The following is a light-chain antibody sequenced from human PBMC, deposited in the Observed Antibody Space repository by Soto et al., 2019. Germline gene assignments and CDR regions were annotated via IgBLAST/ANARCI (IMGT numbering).Light chain of an antibody. CDR3: SSYTSSSIVV. V-gene: IGLV2-14*01. J-gene: IGLJ2*01. CDR1: SSDVGGYNY. Sequence: QSALTQPASVSGAPGQSSTISCTGTSSDVGGYNYVSWYQQHPGKAPKLVFYDVSNRPSGVSNRFSGSKSGNTASLTISGLQAEDEADYYCSSYTSSSIVVFGGGTKLTVL. CDR2: DVS.